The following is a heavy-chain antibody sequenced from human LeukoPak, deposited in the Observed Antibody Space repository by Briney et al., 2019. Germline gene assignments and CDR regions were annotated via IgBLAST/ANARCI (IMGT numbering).Heavy chain of an antibody. Sequence: PSETLSLTCTVSGGSISSYYWSWIRQPAGKGLEWIGRIYTSGSTNYNPSLKSRVTMSVDTSKNQFSLKLSSVTAADTAVYYCARDPHSGGRYYYYYYGMDVWGQGTTVTVSS. D-gene: IGHD6-19*01. CDR2: IYTSGST. CDR3: ARDPHSGGRYYYYYYGMDV. J-gene: IGHJ6*02. CDR1: GGSISSYY. V-gene: IGHV4-4*07.